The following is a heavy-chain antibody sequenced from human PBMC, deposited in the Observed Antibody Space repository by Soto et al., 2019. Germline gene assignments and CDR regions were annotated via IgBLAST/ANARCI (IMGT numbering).Heavy chain of an antibody. V-gene: IGHV3-43*01. CDR3: AKDPGYCSGGSCHYGMDV. CDR2: ISWDGGST. Sequence: GGSLRLSCAASGFTFDDYTMHWVRQAPGKGLEWVSLISWDGGSTYYADSVKGRFTISRDNSKNSLYLQMNSLRTEDTALYYCAKDPGYCSGGSCHYGMDVWGQGTTVTVSS. D-gene: IGHD2-15*01. J-gene: IGHJ6*02. CDR1: GFTFDDYT.